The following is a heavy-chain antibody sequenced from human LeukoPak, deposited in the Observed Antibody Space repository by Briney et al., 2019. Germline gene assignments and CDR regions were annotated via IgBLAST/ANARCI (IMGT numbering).Heavy chain of an antibody. CDR2: IYYSGST. CDR3: ARPEVPGHRYFDL. Sequence: SETLSLTCTVSGGSISSSSYYWSWIRQPPGKGLEWIGYIYYSGSTNYNPSLKSRVTISVDTSKNQFSLKLSSVTAADTAVYYCARPEVPGHRYFDLWGRGTLVTVSS. J-gene: IGHJ2*01. CDR1: GGSISSSSYY. V-gene: IGHV4-61*01. D-gene: IGHD3-10*01.